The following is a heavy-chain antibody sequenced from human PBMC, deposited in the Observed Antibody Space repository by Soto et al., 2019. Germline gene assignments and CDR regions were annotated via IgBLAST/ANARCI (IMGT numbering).Heavy chain of an antibody. Sequence: QVQLVQSGADVKKPGSSVKVSCKVSGGTFNIRWVRQAPGQGLEWMGGIIPVIDTANYARKFQGRVTITADRATNIVYLEMKSLTIEDTAVYYCARGSGADAFDIWGQGTMVIVSS. D-gene: IGHD7-27*01. V-gene: IGHV1-69*14. J-gene: IGHJ3*02. CDR3: ARGSGADAFDI. CDR2: IIPVIDTA. CDR1: GGTFN.